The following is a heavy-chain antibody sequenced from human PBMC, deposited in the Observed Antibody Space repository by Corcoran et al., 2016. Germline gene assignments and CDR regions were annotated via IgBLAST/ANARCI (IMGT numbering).Heavy chain of an antibody. V-gene: IGHV1-46*01. J-gene: IGHJ5*02. Sequence: QVQLVQSGAEVKKPGASVKVSCKASGYTFTSYYMHWVRQAPGQGLEWMGIINPSGGSTSYAQKFQGRVTMTRDPSTSTVYMELISLRSEDTAVYYCAGVYSSGWYHWFDPWGQGTLVTVSS. D-gene: IGHD6-19*01. CDR1: GYTFTSYY. CDR3: AGVYSSGWYHWFDP. CDR2: INPSGGST.